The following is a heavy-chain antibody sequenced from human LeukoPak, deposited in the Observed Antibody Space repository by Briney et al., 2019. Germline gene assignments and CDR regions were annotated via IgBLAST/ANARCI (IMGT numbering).Heavy chain of an antibody. V-gene: IGHV4-39*07. CDR1: GGSISSSSYF. Sequence: SETLSLTCTVSGGSISSSSYFWAWIRQPPGKGLEWIGNIYYSGSTYYNPSLRSRVTISVDTSKNQLSLKLSSVTAADTAVYYCARSKAHLSTSWYGNWFDPWGQGTLVTVSS. J-gene: IGHJ5*02. D-gene: IGHD6-13*01. CDR3: ARSKAHLSTSWYGNWFDP. CDR2: IYYSGST.